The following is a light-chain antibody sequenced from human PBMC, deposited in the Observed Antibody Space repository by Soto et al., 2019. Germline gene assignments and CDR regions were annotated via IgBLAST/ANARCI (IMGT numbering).Light chain of an antibody. J-gene: IGKJ1*01. V-gene: IGKV3-15*01. Sequence: EIVMTQSPATLSVSPGERATLSCRASQSVSSNLAWYQQKPGQAPRLLIYGASTRATGIPARFSGSGSGTEFTLTISSLQSEDLAVYYCQQYNNWPPWTFGQGNKVDIK. CDR3: QQYNNWPPWT. CDR1: QSVSSN. CDR2: GAS.